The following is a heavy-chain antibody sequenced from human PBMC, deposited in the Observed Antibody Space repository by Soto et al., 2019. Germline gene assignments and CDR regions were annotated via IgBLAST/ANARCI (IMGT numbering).Heavy chain of an antibody. CDR2: INHSGST. CDR3: ARALVTASYGMDV. CDR1: GGSFSGYY. Sequence: QVQLQQWGAGLLKPSETLSLTCAVYGGSFSGYYWSWIRQPPGKGLEWIGEINHSGSTNYNQSLKSRVTISVDTSKNQFSLKLSSVTAADTAVYYCARALVTASYGMDVWGQGTTVTVSS. V-gene: IGHV4-34*01. D-gene: IGHD2-21*02. J-gene: IGHJ6*02.